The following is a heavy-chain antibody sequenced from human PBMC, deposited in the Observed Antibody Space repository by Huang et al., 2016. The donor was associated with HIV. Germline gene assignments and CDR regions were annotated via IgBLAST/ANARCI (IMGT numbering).Heavy chain of an antibody. J-gene: IGHJ2*01. Sequence: EVQLVESGGGLVQPGGSLRLSCAASGFTFSSYWMHWVRQAPGKGLVWVSRINGDGSSKNYADSVKGRFTISRDNAKNTLYVQVNSLRAEDTAVYYCARGTRLTGLWYFDLWGRGTLVSVSS. CDR3: ARGTRLTGLWYFDL. CDR2: INGDGSSK. V-gene: IGHV3-74*01. D-gene: IGHD7-27*01. CDR1: GFTFSSYW.